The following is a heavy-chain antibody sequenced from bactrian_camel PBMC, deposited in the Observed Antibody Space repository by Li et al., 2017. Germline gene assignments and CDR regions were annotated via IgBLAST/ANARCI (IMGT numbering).Heavy chain of an antibody. V-gene: IGHV3S55*01. CDR1: TRRPNY. CDR2: ISRSGYT. CDR3: AARYGGAEYGAERWLEPYEYNY. D-gene: IGHD5*01. Sequence: QVQLVESGGGSVQAGGSLRLSCSYTRRPNYVTWFRRVPGKEREAVATISRSGYTVYHDSVKGRFTASLNAVTNTLYLQMNGLRPEDTAMYYCAARYGGAEYGAERWLEPYEYNYWGQGTQVTVS. J-gene: IGHJ4*01.